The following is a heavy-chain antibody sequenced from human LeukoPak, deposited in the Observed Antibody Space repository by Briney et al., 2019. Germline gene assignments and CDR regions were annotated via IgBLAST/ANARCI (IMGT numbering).Heavy chain of an antibody. V-gene: IGHV4-39*01. CDR3: ARGREGVDFWSGYSSSYYYYMDV. D-gene: IGHD3-3*01. Sequence: SETLSLTCTVSGGSISSSSFFWGWIRQPPGKGLEWIGSIYYSGSTYYNPSLKSRVTISVDTSKNQFSLKLSSVTAADTAVYYCARGREGVDFWSGYSSSYYYYMDVWGKGTTVTVSS. CDR1: GGSISSSSFF. CDR2: IYYSGST. J-gene: IGHJ6*03.